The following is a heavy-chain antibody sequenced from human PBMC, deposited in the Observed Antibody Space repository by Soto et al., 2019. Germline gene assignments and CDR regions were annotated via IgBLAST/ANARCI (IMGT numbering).Heavy chain of an antibody. CDR2: INSKSGAT. CDR1: GYTFSDYY. V-gene: IGHV1-2*02. CDR3: ARDPVLSIWHFDV. Sequence: QVQLVQSGAEVKKPGASVKVSCKASGYTFSDYYMHWVRQAPGQGLEWMGFINSKSGATNYAQKFQGRVTMSRAASISTAYMELSNLRSDDTAIYYCARDPVLSIWHFDVWGSGTLVTVSS. J-gene: IGHJ2*01. D-gene: IGHD3-16*02.